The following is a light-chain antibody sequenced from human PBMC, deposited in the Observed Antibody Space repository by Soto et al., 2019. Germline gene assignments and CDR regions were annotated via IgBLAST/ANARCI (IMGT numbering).Light chain of an antibody. Sequence: QSALTQHASVSGSPGQSITISCTGTSRDVGSYNLVSWYQKHPGKAPKLIIYEGSKRPSGVSDRFSGSKSGNTASLTISGLQAEDEADYYCCSYAGSNTWVFGGGTKLTVL. J-gene: IGLJ3*02. V-gene: IGLV2-23*01. CDR3: CSYAGSNTWV. CDR2: EGS. CDR1: SRDVGSYNL.